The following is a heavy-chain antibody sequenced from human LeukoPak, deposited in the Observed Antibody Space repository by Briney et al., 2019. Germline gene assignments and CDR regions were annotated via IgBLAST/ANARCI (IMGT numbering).Heavy chain of an antibody. V-gene: IGHV4-34*01. D-gene: IGHD1-26*01. CDR1: GGSFSGYY. Sequence: SETLSLTCAVYGGSFSGYYWSWIRQPPGKGLEWIGEINHSGSTNYNPSLKSRVTISVDTSKNQFSLKLSSVTAADTAVYYCARDPYSGSYYGAFDIWGQGIMVTVSS. CDR3: ARDPYSGSYYGAFDI. CDR2: INHSGST. J-gene: IGHJ3*02.